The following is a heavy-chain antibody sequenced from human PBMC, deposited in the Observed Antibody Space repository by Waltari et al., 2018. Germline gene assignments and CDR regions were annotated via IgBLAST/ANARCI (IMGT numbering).Heavy chain of an antibody. D-gene: IGHD1-26*01. CDR1: GVTLTGYY. Sequence: QVQLKQWGTGLLRPSETLSLKCAVYGVTLTGYYWTWVRQSPGQGLEWIGEIDNRGVTNINLSLMSRVFMSVDTSDKQLSLKLRSVTAADTAVYYCARHQRRGLRGLDVWGQGTQVAVSS. J-gene: IGHJ4*02. CDR2: IDNRGVT. V-gene: IGHV4-34*02. CDR3: ARHQRRGLRGLDV.